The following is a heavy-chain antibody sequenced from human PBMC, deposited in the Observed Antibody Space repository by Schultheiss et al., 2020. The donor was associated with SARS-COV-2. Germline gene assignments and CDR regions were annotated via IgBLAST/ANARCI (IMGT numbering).Heavy chain of an antibody. V-gene: IGHV4-31*03. CDR3: ARGQYCSGGSCYSVFDY. CDR1: GGSISSGGYY. D-gene: IGHD2-15*01. Sequence: SETLSLTCTVSGGSISSGGYYWSWIRQHPGKGLEWIGYIYYSGITYHNPSLKSRVTISVDTSKNQFSLKLSSVTAADTAVYYCARGQYCSGGSCYSVFDYWGQGTLVTVSS. J-gene: IGHJ4*02. CDR2: IYYSGIT.